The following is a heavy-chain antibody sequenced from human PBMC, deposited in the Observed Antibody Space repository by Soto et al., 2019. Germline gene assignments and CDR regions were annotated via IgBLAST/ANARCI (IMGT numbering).Heavy chain of an antibody. V-gene: IGHV4-4*02. Sequence: QVQLQESGPRLVKPSGTLSLTCAVSGASISSTNWWTWVRQPPGKGLEWIGEIYHTGSTKYNPSLTSRVTISLDKSNNQSSLNLSSVTAADTAVYYCAPLPPRIVVVVLPIPTWGQGTLVTVSS. CDR3: APLPPRIVVVVLPIPT. D-gene: IGHD2-15*01. CDR2: IYHTGST. J-gene: IGHJ4*02. CDR1: GASISSTNW.